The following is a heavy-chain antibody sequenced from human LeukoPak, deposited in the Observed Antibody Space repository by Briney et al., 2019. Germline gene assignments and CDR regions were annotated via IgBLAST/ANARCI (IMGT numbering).Heavy chain of an antibody. V-gene: IGHV3-21*01. CDR1: GFTFSAYS. CDR2: ITSSGSYI. CDR3: AREMTTNAFDI. D-gene: IGHD4-11*01. Sequence: GGSLRLSCAASGFTFSAYSMNWVRQAPGERLEWVSSITSSGSYIYYADSVKGRFTISRDNAKNSLYLQMNSLRAEDTAVYYCAREMTTNAFDIWGQGTMVTVSS. J-gene: IGHJ3*02.